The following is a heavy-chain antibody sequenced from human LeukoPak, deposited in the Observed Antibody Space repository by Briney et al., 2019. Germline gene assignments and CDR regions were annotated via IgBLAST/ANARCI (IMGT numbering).Heavy chain of an antibody. CDR3: ASCPTYCSSTSCAPLWFDP. J-gene: IGHJ5*02. CDR1: GYTFTGYY. V-gene: IGHV1-2*02. Sequence: ASVKVSCKASGYTFTGYYMHWVRQAPGQGLEWMGWINPNSGGTNYAQKFQGRVTTTRDTSISTAYMELSRLRSDDTAVYYCASCPTYCSSTSCAPLWFDPWGQGTLVTVSS. D-gene: IGHD2-2*01. CDR2: INPNSGGT.